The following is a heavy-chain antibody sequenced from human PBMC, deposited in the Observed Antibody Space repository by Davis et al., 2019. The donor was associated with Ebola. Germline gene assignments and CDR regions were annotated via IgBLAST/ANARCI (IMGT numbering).Heavy chain of an antibody. Sequence: PGGSLRLSCDASGFTFSTYSMHWVRQAPGKGLEWVAVISFDGNNKDYADSVKGRFIISKDNSKNILSLQMNSLRPEDTALYYCAKDIGSTEYFFDSWGQGTLVTVSS. CDR2: ISFDGNNK. J-gene: IGHJ4*02. CDR3: AKDIGSTEYFFDS. CDR1: GFTFSTYS. V-gene: IGHV3-30*04. D-gene: IGHD5/OR15-5a*01.